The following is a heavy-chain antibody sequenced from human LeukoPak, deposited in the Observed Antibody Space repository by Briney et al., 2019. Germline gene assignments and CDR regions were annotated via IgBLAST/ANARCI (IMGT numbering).Heavy chain of an antibody. CDR3: AKGGPAYDSSGYYSD. Sequence: PGGSLRLSCAAAGFTFSSYAMSWVRQAPGKGLEWVSAISGSGGSTHYADSVKGRFTISRDNSKNTLYLQMNSLRAEDTAVYYCAKGGPAYDSSGYYSDWGQGTLVTVSS. CDR1: GFTFSSYA. D-gene: IGHD3-22*01. V-gene: IGHV3-23*01. CDR2: ISGSGGST. J-gene: IGHJ4*02.